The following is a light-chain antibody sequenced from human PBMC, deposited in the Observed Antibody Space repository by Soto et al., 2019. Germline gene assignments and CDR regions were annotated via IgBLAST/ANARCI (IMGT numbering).Light chain of an antibody. CDR1: QSVSSY. CDR2: DAS. CDR3: QQRSNWPLT. Sequence: EIVLKQSPATLSLSPGARATLSCRASQSVSSYLAWYQQKPGQAPRLLIYDASNRATGIPARFSGSGSGTDFTLTISSLEPEDFAVYYCQQRSNWPLTFGGGTKVEIK. V-gene: IGKV3-11*01. J-gene: IGKJ4*01.